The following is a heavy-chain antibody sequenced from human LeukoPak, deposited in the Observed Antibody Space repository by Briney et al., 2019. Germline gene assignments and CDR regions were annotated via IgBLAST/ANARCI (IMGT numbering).Heavy chain of an antibody. V-gene: IGHV4-39*01. CDR2: IYYSGST. CDR1: GGSISSSSYY. J-gene: IGHJ4*02. Sequence: PSETLSLTCTVSGGSISSSSYYWGWIRQPPGKGLDWIGSIYYSGSTYYNPSLKSRVTISVDTSKNQFSLKLSSVTAADTAVYYCARHDYGDYGGVYWGQGTLVTVSS. CDR3: ARHDYGDYGGVY. D-gene: IGHD4-17*01.